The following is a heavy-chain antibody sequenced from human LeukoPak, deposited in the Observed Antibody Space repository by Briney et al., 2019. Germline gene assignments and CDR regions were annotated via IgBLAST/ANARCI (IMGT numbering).Heavy chain of an antibody. V-gene: IGHV3-73*01. Sequence: PGGSLKLSCAASGFTFSGSAMHWVRQASGKGLEWVGRIRSKANSHATAYTASVKGRFTISRDDSKNMAYLQMDSLKTEDTAVYYCVRHNFDSSGYYYGQWGQGALVTVSS. CDR3: VRHNFDSSGYYYGQ. J-gene: IGHJ4*02. D-gene: IGHD3-22*01. CDR1: GFTFSGSA. CDR2: IRSKANSHAT.